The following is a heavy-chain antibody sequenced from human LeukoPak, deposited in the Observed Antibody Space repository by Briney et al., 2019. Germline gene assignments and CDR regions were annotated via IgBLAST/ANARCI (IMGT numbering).Heavy chain of an antibody. CDR2: ISYDGTII. CDR1: GFTFSSYG. Sequence: GGSLRLSCAASGFTFSSYGMHRVRQAPGKGRDWVADISYDGTIIYYADSVKGRFTISRDNSKNTLYLQVNSLRAEDTAIYYCAKDLLAVASNVEWYFDYWGQGTLVTVSS. D-gene: IGHD6-19*01. J-gene: IGHJ4*02. CDR3: AKDLLAVASNVEWYFDY. V-gene: IGHV3-30*18.